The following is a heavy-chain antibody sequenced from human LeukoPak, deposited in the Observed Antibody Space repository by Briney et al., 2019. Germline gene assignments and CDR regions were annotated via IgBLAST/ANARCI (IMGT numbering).Heavy chain of an antibody. CDR1: GFTFSSYS. CDR3: ARDRGDSYSDY. D-gene: IGHD2-21*02. CDR2: ISSSSSYI. J-gene: IGHJ4*02. Sequence: GGSLRLSCAASGFTFSSYSMNWARQAPGKGLEWVSSISSSSSYIYYADSVKGRFTISRDNAKNSLYLQMNSLRAEDTAVYYCARDRGDSYSDYWGQGTLVTVSS. V-gene: IGHV3-21*01.